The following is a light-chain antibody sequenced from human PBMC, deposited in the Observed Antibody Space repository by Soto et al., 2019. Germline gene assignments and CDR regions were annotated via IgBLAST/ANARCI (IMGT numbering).Light chain of an antibody. CDR2: GYT. Sequence: QSVLTQPPSLSRAPGQRVTISCTGSSSNIGARYDVHWYQQLPGTAPKLLIYGYTNRPSGVPDRFSGSKSGTSASLAITGLQAEDEPYYYYQSHGSILTSYVFGTGTKLTVL. J-gene: IGLJ1*01. V-gene: IGLV1-40*01. CDR3: QSHGSILTSYV. CDR1: SSNIGARYD.